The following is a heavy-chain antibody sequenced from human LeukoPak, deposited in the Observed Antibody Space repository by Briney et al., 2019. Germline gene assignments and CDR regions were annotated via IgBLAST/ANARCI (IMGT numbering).Heavy chain of an antibody. CDR2: ISASGGDT. CDR1: GFTFSTYA. J-gene: IGHJ4*02. D-gene: IGHD2-15*01. V-gene: IGHV3-23*01. CDR3: AKQLGYCSDGSCYFPY. Sequence: GGSLRLSCAASGFTFSTYALSWVRQAPGKGLEWVSGISASGGDTFYADSVQGRFTISRDNSKSTLCLQMNSLRAEDTAVYYCAKQLGYCSDGSCYFPYWGQGTLVTVSS.